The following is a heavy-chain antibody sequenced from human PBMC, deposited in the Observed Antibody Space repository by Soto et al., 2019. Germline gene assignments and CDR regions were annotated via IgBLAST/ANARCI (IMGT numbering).Heavy chain of an antibody. CDR1: GLNFSDYA. J-gene: IGHJ6*02. Sequence: EVQLLESGGDLVQPGGSLRLSCAASGLNFSDYAMTWVRQAPGKGMEWVSSVSNRGDITYYADSVKGRFTISRDNSKNTLFIHLNSLRAEDTALYYWAWGDRGGSGSPASYYYSGLDVWGQGTTVSVSS. CDR3: AWGDRGGSGSPASYYYSGLDV. V-gene: IGHV3-23*01. CDR2: VSNRGDIT. D-gene: IGHD3-10*01.